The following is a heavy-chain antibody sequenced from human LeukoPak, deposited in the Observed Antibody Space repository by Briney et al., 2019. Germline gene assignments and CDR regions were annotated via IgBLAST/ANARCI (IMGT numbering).Heavy chain of an antibody. CDR3: ARRNRDGYNKSFDI. CDR2: ISYSGNT. Sequence: SSETLSLTCTVSGGSISDYYWSWIRQPPGKGLECIGYISYSGNTNYNPSLKSRVTISLDTSKNQFSLRLSSVTGADTAVYYCARRNRDGYNKSFDIWGQGTLVTVSS. CDR1: GGSISDYY. V-gene: IGHV4-59*08. D-gene: IGHD5-24*01. J-gene: IGHJ3*02.